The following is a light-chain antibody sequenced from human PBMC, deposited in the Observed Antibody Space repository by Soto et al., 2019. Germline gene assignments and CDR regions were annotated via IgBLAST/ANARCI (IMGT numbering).Light chain of an antibody. V-gene: IGLV2-8*01. CDR3: SSYAGSNNYV. CDR1: SSDVGGYNY. Sequence: QSALTQPPSASWSPGQSLTLSCTGTSSDVGGYNYVSWYQQHPGKAPQLMIYEVSKRPSGVPDRFSGSKSGNTASLTVSGLQAEDEADYYCSSYAGSNNYVFGPGTKVTVL. CDR2: EVS. J-gene: IGLJ1*01.